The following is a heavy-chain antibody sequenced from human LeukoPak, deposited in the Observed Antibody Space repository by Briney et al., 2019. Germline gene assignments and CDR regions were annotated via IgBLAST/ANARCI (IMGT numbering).Heavy chain of an antibody. V-gene: IGHV1-2*02. CDR3: ARDLGSGYSNFYYMDV. D-gene: IGHD5-12*01. Sequence: ASVKVSCKATGYTFTGYYMHWVRQATGQGLEWMGWINPNSGGTNYAQKFQGRVTMTRDTSISTAYMELSRLRSDDTAVYYCARDLGSGYSNFYYMDVWGKGTTVTVSS. CDR2: INPNSGGT. CDR1: GYTFTGYY. J-gene: IGHJ6*03.